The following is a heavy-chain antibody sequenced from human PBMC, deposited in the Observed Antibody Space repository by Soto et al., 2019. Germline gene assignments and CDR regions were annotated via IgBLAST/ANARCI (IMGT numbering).Heavy chain of an antibody. CDR2: IERDDDDK. D-gene: IGHD1-20*01. CDR3: ARSIRGPRRFNGMDV. Sequence: SVPTLVNPTETLTLTCTFSGFALTSPGMCVSWIRQSPGKALEWLALIERDDDDKYYSTSLKTRLTISKDTRKNQVVLTMANMEPADTATYYCARSIRGPRRFNGMDVWGQGTTVTVSS. CDR1: GFALTSPGMC. J-gene: IGHJ6*02. V-gene: IGHV2-70*13.